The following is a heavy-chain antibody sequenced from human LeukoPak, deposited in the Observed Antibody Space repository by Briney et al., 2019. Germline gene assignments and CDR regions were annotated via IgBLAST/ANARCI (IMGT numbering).Heavy chain of an antibody. D-gene: IGHD2-15*01. CDR3: ATSPYCSGGSCYYYGMDV. J-gene: IGHJ6*02. V-gene: IGHV4-31*03. CDR1: GGSISSGGYY. CDR2: IYYSGST. Sequence: SETLSLTCTVSGGSISSGGYYWSWIRQHPGKGLEWIGYIYYSGSTYYNPSLKSRVTISVDTSKNQFSLKLSSVTAADTAVYYCATSPYCSGGSCYYYGMDVWSQGTTVTVSS.